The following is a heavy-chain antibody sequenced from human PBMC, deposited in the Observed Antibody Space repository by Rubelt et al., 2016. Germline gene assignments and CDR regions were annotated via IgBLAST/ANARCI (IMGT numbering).Heavy chain of an antibody. Sequence: QVQLQQWGAGLVKPSETLSLTCAVYGGSFSGYSWTWIRQPPGKGLEWLGEIDHSGNTDYIPSLKSRVSISVDTSKKQISLKMSSVTAADTAVHYCARHDTGSFLFDFWGQGTPVTVSS. V-gene: IGHV4-34*01. D-gene: IGHD1-26*01. CDR2: IDHSGNT. CDR1: GGSFSGYS. CDR3: ARHDTGSFLFDF. J-gene: IGHJ4*02.